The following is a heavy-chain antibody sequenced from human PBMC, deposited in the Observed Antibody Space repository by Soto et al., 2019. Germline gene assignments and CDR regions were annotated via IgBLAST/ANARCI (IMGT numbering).Heavy chain of an antibody. CDR2: INHSGST. V-gene: IGHV4-34*01. D-gene: IGHD6-6*01. CDR3: ARGKDLARRLYNWFDP. CDR1: GGSFSGYY. J-gene: IGHJ5*02. Sequence: SETLSLTCAVYGGSFSGYYWSWIRQPPGKGLEWIGEINHSGSTNYNPSLKSRVTISVDTSKNQFSLKLSSVTAADTAVYYCARGKDLARRLYNWFDPWGQGTLVTVSS.